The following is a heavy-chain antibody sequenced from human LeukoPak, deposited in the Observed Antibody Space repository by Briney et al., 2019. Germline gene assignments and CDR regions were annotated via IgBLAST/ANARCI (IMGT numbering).Heavy chain of an antibody. J-gene: IGHJ4*02. V-gene: IGHV3-21*01. Sequence: GGSLRLSCAASGFTFRSYSTNWVRQAPGKGLEWVSSISSSSSYIYYADSVKGRFTISRDNAKNSLYLQMNSLRAEDTAVYYCARAGIGGSSTSCDYWGQGTLVTVYS. CDR1: GFTFRSYS. D-gene: IGHD2-2*01. CDR2: ISSSSSYI. CDR3: ARAGIGGSSTSCDY.